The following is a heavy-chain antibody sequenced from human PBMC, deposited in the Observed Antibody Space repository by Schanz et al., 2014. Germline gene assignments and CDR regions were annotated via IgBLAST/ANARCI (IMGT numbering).Heavy chain of an antibody. CDR1: GFNFANHA. J-gene: IGHJ4*02. CDR3: ARGYCSSNTSCWDYFDY. Sequence: QVQLVESGGGVVQPERSLRLSCAASGFNFANHAIHWVRQGQGNGLQWVAVISSDGSKKLYADSVKARFTISRDNSKNSVSLQMDSLRPEDTAVYFCARGYCSSNTSCWDYFDYWGQGTLVTVSS. V-gene: IGHV3-30*03. D-gene: IGHD2-2*01. CDR2: ISSDGSKK.